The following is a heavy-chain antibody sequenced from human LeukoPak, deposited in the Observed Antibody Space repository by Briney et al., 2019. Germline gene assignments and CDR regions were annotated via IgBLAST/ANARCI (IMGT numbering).Heavy chain of an antibody. CDR2: INHSGST. Sequence: PSETLSLTCTVYGGSISSYYWSWLRQPPGKGLEWLGEINHSGSTNYNPSLKSRVTISVDTSKNQFSLKLSSVTAADTAVYYCASARSGTDLNYYYYYMDVWGKGTTVTISS. V-gene: IGHV4-34*01. J-gene: IGHJ6*03. D-gene: IGHD3-10*01. CDR1: GGSISSYY. CDR3: ASARSGTDLNYYYYYMDV.